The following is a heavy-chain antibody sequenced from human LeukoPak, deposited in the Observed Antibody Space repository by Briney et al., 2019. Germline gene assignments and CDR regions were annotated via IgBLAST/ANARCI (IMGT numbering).Heavy chain of an antibody. CDR2: VHSSGNI. Sequence: SETLSLTCTVSGGPINSYYWTWIRQSAGKGLDWIGRVHSSGNINYNPSLRSRVTMSVDTSKNQLSLKLNSVIAADTAVYFCAGAPNMDFFDFWGQGALVTVSS. CDR3: AGAPNMDFFDF. D-gene: IGHD2-8*01. V-gene: IGHV4-4*07. J-gene: IGHJ4*02. CDR1: GGPINSYY.